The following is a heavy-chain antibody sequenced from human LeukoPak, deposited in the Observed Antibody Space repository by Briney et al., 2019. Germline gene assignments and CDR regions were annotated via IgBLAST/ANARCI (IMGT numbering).Heavy chain of an antibody. Sequence: GGSLRLSCAASGFTFSSYGMHWVRQAPGKGLEWVAFIRYDGSNKYYADSVKGRFTISRDNSKNTLYLQMNSLRAEDTAVYYCAKDVHGSSSPPDYYYYYMDVWGKGTTVTVSS. J-gene: IGHJ6*03. V-gene: IGHV3-30*02. CDR3: AKDVHGSSSPPDYYYYYMDV. CDR2: IRYDGSNK. CDR1: GFTFSSYG. D-gene: IGHD6-6*01.